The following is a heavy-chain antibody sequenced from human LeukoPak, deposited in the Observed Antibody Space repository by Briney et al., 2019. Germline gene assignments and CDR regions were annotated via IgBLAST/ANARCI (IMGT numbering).Heavy chain of an antibody. D-gene: IGHD6-13*01. Sequence: PGGSLRLSCAASGFTFSTYAMNWVRQAPGKGLEWVSTINHNGGNTYYADSVKGRFTVSRDNSKNTLYLQMNSLRAEDTAVYYCARGGGIAAADDYWGQGTLVTVSS. V-gene: IGHV3-23*01. CDR2: INHNGGNT. CDR1: GFTFSTYA. J-gene: IGHJ4*02. CDR3: ARGGGIAAADDY.